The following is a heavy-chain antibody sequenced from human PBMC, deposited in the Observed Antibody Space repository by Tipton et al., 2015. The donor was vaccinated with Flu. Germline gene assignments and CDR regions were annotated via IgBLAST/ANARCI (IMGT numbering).Heavy chain of an antibody. Sequence: GLVKPSETLSLTCTVSGDSTSGDHWNWIRQPAGKGLEWIGRIYTSGSTNYNPSLKSRVTMPVDASKTQFSLNLNSVTAADTAVYFCARGEIGYTNYYFYMDVWGKGTTVTVS. CDR2: IYTSGST. CDR3: ARGEIGYTNYYFYMDV. CDR1: GDSTSGDH. D-gene: IGHD5-24*01. V-gene: IGHV4-4*07. J-gene: IGHJ6*03.